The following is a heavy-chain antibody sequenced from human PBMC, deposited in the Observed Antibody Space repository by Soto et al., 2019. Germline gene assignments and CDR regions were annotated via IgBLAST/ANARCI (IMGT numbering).Heavy chain of an antibody. D-gene: IGHD2-8*01. CDR3: ARDNGYYDF. Sequence: ASVKVSCKTSGYTFSSYSINLVRQAPGQGLEWMAWISTNSGNTHYAERLQGRVTVTLDKTARTAFMEMWGLTSDDTAVYFCARDNGYYDFWGQGTLVTVSS. CDR1: GYTFSSYS. J-gene: IGHJ4*02. V-gene: IGHV1-18*01. CDR2: ISTNSGNT.